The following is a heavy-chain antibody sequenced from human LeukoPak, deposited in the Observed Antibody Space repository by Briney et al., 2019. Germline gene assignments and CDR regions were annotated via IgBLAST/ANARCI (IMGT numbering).Heavy chain of an antibody. CDR2: ISSSGRNI. CDR3: ARESGEGSGSADGFDI. Sequence: PGGSLRLSCAASGFTFSSYEMNWVRQAPGKGLEWVSYISSSGRNIYYADPVKGRFTISRDNAKNSLYLQMNGLRAEDTAVYYCARESGEGSGSADGFDIWGQGTMVTLSS. D-gene: IGHD3-10*01. CDR1: GFTFSSYE. V-gene: IGHV3-48*03. J-gene: IGHJ3*02.